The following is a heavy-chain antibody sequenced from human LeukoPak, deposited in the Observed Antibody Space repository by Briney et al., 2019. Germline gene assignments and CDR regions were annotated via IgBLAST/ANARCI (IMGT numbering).Heavy chain of an antibody. Sequence: SETLSLTCAVYGGSCSGYYWSWIRQPPGKGLEWIGEINHSGSTNYNPSLKSRVTISVDTSKNQFSLKLSSVTAADTAVYYCARGPYAKGLGYWGQGTLVTVSS. CDR1: GGSCSGYY. CDR2: INHSGST. V-gene: IGHV4-34*01. J-gene: IGHJ4*02. CDR3: ARGPYAKGLGY. D-gene: IGHD2-8*01.